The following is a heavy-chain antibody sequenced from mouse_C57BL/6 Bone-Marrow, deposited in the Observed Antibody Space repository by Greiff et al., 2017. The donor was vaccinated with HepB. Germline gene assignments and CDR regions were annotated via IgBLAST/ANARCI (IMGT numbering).Heavy chain of an antibody. D-gene: IGHD1-1*01. J-gene: IGHJ2*01. CDR1: GYTFTSYW. CDR3: ARRIYYYGSSWYYFDY. V-gene: IGHV1-64*01. Sequence: QVQLKQPGAELVKPGASVKLSCKASGYTFTSYWMHWVKQRPGQGLEWIGMIHPNSGSTNYNEKFKSKATLTVDKSSSTAYMQLSSLTSEDSAVYYCARRIYYYGSSWYYFDYWGRGTTLTVSS. CDR2: IHPNSGST.